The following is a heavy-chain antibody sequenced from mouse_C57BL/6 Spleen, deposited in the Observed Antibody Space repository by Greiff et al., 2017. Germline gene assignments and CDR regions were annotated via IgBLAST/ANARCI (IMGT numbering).Heavy chain of an antibody. V-gene: IGHV1-80*01. D-gene: IGHD1-1*01. CDR3: ARAITTVVDPYAMDY. CDR1: GYAFSSYW. Sequence: QVHVKQSGAELVKPGASVKISCKASGYAFSSYWMNWVKQRPGKGLEWIGQIYPGDGDTNYNGKFKGKATLTADQSSSTAYMQLSSLTSEDSAVYFCARAITTVVDPYAMDYWGQGTSVTVSS. J-gene: IGHJ4*01. CDR2: IYPGDGDT.